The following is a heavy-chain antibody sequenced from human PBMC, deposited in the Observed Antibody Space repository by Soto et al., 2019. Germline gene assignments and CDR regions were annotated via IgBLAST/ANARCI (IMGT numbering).Heavy chain of an antibody. D-gene: IGHD5-18*01. J-gene: IGHJ4*02. Sequence: ASETLSLTCTVSGGSVSSSSYYWGWIRQPPGKGLEWIGSIYYSGSTYYNPSLKSRVTISVDTSKNQFSLKLSSVTAADTAVYYCARLDTASRYDFDYWGQGTLVTVSS. CDR1: GGSVSSSSYY. CDR3: ARLDTASRYDFDY. CDR2: IYYSGST. V-gene: IGHV4-39*01.